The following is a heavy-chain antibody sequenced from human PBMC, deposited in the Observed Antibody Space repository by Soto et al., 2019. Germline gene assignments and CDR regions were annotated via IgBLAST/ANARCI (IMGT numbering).Heavy chain of an antibody. CDR1: GFTISGKKY. Sequence: DVQLVESGGGLIQPGESLRLSCAASGFTISGKKYVAWVRQAPGKGLEWLSALYDLDGSFYAASVKGRFTTSSDSSKTTVYLRMNDLRPDDTVVYYCATWHEREHAYDVWGQGTTVTVSS. V-gene: IGHV3-53*01. D-gene: IGHD1-1*01. J-gene: IGHJ3*01. CDR2: LYDLDGS. CDR3: ATWHEREHAYDV.